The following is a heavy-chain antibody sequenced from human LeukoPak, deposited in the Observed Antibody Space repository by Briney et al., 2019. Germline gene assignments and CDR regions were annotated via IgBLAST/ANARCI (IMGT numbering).Heavy chain of an antibody. CDR1: GDSISSYY. CDR3: ARENSTYPGTFDP. Sequence: SETLSLTCTVSGDSISSYYWSWIRQPAGKGLEWIGRIYTSGSTNYNSSLKSRVTISVDTSKNQFSLKLRSMTAADTAVYYCARENSTYPGTFDPWGQGTLVTVSS. D-gene: IGHD3-10*01. V-gene: IGHV4-4*07. CDR2: IYTSGST. J-gene: IGHJ5*02.